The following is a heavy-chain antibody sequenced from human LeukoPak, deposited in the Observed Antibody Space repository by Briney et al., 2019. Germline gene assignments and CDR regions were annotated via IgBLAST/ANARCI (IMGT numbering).Heavy chain of an antibody. CDR3: ASTRTYCSGGSCYSHFDS. CDR1: GYSISSGYY. J-gene: IGHJ4*02. CDR2: IYHSGST. Sequence: SETLSLTCTVSGYSISSGYYWGWIRQPPGKGLEWIGSIYHSGSTYYNPSLKSRVTISVDTSKNQFSLKLSSVTAADTAVYYCASTRTYCSGGSCYSHFDSWGQGTLVTVSS. V-gene: IGHV4-38-2*02. D-gene: IGHD2-15*01.